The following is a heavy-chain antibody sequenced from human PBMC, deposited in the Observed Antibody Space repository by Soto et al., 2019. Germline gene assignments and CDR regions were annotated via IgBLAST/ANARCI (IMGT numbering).Heavy chain of an antibody. CDR3: GTRDCSRFH. V-gene: IGHV4-4*02. D-gene: IGHD6-13*01. Sequence: QVQLQESGPGLVKPSGTLSLTCAVSGVSISSHDWWTWVRQPPGKGLEWIGESHQSGNTNYNSSPERRGHMSGGKSKKPFSPKFTSVTVTDTGVDYSGTRDCSRFHWGQGTLVTVSS. CDR1: GVSISSHDW. CDR2: SHQSGNT. J-gene: IGHJ4*02.